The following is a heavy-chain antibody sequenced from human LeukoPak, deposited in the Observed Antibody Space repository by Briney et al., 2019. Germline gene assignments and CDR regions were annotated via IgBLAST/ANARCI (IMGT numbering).Heavy chain of an antibody. CDR1: GYTFTSYD. Sequence: ASVKVSCKASGYTFTSYDINWVRQATGQGLEWMGWMNPNSGNTGYAQKFQGRVTMTRNTSISTAYMELSSLRSEDTAVYYCARVIGSNSYSYYYYGMDVWGQGTTVTVSS. CDR3: ARVIGSNSYSYYYYGMDV. V-gene: IGHV1-8*01. CDR2: MNPNSGNT. J-gene: IGHJ6*02. D-gene: IGHD4-11*01.